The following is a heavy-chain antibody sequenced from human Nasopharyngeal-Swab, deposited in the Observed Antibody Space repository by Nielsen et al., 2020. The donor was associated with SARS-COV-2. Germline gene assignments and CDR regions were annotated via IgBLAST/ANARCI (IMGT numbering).Heavy chain of an antibody. D-gene: IGHD3-3*01. CDR3: ARDPTYYDFWSGYSDY. V-gene: IGHV3-11*04. J-gene: IGHJ4*02. CDR2: ISSSSSTI. Sequence: GESLKISCAASGFTFSDYYMSWIRQAPGKGLEWVSYISSSSSTIYYADSVKGRFTISRDNAKNSLYLQMNSLRAEDTAVYYCARDPTYYDFWSGYSDYWGQGTLVTVSS. CDR1: GFTFSDYY.